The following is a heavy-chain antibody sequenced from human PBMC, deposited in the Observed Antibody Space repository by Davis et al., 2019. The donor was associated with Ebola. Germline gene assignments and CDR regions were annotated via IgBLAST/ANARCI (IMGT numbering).Heavy chain of an antibody. CDR3: VRCQCDGTSCYGDNYHYMDV. CDR1: GYRFPTFW. D-gene: IGHD2/OR15-2a*01. Sequence: PGGSLRLSCKGSGYRFPTFWIGWVRQMPGKGLEWMGIIYPGDSETRYSPSFQGQVTISADESVSTAYLQWSSLKASDTAMYYCVRCQCDGTSCYGDNYHYMDVWGKGTTVTVSS. J-gene: IGHJ6*03. CDR2: IYPGDSET. V-gene: IGHV5-51*01.